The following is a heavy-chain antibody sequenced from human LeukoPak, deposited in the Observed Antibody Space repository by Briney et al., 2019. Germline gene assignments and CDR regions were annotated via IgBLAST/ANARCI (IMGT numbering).Heavy chain of an antibody. Sequence: VKVSCKASGGTFSSYAISWVRQAPGQGLEWMGRIIPIFGTANYAQKFQGRVTITTDESTSTAYMELSSLRSEDTAVYYCARPKQTYQDAFDIWGQGTTVTVSS. CDR2: IIPIFGTA. V-gene: IGHV1-69*13. D-gene: IGHD2-2*01. J-gene: IGHJ3*02. CDR3: ARPKQTYQDAFDI. CDR1: GGTFSSYA.